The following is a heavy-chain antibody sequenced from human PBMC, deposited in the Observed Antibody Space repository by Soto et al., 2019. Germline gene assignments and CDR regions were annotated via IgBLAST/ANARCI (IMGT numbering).Heavy chain of an antibody. CDR2: INHSGST. CDR1: GGSFSGYY. CDR3: ARGLIAAAGTRYYYYYYGMEV. Sequence: PSETLSLTCAVYGGSFSGYYWSWIRQPPGKGLEWIGEINHSGSTNYNPSLKSRVTISVDTSKNQFSLKLSSVTAADTAVYYCARGLIAAAGTRYYYYYYGMEVWGQGTTVTVSS. V-gene: IGHV4-34*01. J-gene: IGHJ6*02. D-gene: IGHD6-13*01.